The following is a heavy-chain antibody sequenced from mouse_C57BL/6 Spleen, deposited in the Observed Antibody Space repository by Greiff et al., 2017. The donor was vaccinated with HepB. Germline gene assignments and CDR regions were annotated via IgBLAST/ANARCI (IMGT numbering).Heavy chain of an antibody. CDR3: ARRAQAFDY. J-gene: IGHJ2*01. V-gene: IGHV1-82*01. CDR2: IYPGDGDT. D-gene: IGHD3-2*02. CDR1: GYAFSSSW. Sequence: VQVVESGPELVKPGASVKISSKASGYAFSSSWMNWVKQRPGKGLEWIGRIYPGDGDTNYNGKFKGKATLTADKSSSTAYMQLSSLTSEDSAVYFCARRAQAFDYWGQGTTLTVSS.